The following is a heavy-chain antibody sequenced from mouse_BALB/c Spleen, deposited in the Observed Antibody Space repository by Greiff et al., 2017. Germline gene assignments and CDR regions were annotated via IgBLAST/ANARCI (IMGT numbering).Heavy chain of an antibody. D-gene: IGHD1-1*01. CDR3: ARTTVRDWYFDV. CDR2: IDPANGNT. Sequence: VQLQQSGAELVKPGASVKLSCTASGFNIKDTYMHWVKQRPEQGLEWIGRIDPANGNTKYDPKFQGKATITADTSSNTAYLQLSSLTSEDTAVYYCARTTVRDWYFDVWGAGTTVTVSS. CDR1: GFNIKDTY. V-gene: IGHV14-3*02. J-gene: IGHJ1*01.